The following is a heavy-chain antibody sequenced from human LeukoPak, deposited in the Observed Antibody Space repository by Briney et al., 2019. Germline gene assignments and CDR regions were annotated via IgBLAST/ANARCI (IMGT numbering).Heavy chain of an antibody. CDR3: ASGKAYCSSTSCYLDAFDI. D-gene: IGHD2-2*01. CDR2: IYTSGST. V-gene: IGHV4-61*02. Sequence: SETLSLTCTVSGGSINSGSYYWSWIRQPAGKGLEWIGRIYTSGSTNYNPSLKSRVTISVDTSKNQFSLKLSSVTATDTAVYYRASGKAYCSSTSCYLDAFDIWGQGTMVTVSS. CDR1: GGSINSGSYY. J-gene: IGHJ3*02.